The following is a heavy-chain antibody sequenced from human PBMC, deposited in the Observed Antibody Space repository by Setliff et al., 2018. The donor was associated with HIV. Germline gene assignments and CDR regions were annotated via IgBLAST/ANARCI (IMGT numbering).Heavy chain of an antibody. D-gene: IGHD6-19*01. CDR2: ISTYNKNT. CDR1: GYTFTDYG. J-gene: IGHJ3*02. Sequence: ASVKVSCKASGYTFTDYGVTWVRRAPGHGLEWMGWISTYNKNTKYSQRFRDRVTMTADTSTNSVFLDVRSLRSDDTAMYFCARSVSPFDPFDSWGQGTMVTVSS. CDR3: ARSVSPFDPFDS. V-gene: IGHV1-18*04.